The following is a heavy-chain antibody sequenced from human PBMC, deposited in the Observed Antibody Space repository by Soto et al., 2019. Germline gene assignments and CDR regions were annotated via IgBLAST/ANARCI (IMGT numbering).Heavy chain of an antibody. CDR3: ARGGSGSYLYYFDY. D-gene: IGHD3-10*01. J-gene: IGHJ4*02. Sequence: QVQLVQSGAEVKKPGASVTVSCKASGSTFNDYHMHWVRQAPGQGLEWVGIINPSGGSTTYAQEFQRRASVTRDTSTSTVYLILSSLKSEDTAVYYCARGGSGSYLYYFDYWGQGTLVTVSS. CDR2: INPSGGST. V-gene: IGHV1-46*02. CDR1: GSTFNDYH.